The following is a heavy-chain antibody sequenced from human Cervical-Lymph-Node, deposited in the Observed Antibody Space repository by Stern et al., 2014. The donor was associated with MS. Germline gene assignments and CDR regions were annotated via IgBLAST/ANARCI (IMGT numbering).Heavy chain of an antibody. D-gene: IGHD6-13*01. Sequence: DQLVESGGGVVQPGGSLRLSCAASGFSFSVYAMHWVRQAPGKGLEWVAVISYDGSNKYYADSVKGRFTISRDNFKNTLFLQMNSLRAEDTAVYYCAKDESSSWPYYFDYWGQGTLVTVSS. J-gene: IGHJ4*02. CDR2: ISYDGSNK. CDR3: AKDESSSWPYYFDY. V-gene: IGHV3-30*18. CDR1: GFSFSVYA.